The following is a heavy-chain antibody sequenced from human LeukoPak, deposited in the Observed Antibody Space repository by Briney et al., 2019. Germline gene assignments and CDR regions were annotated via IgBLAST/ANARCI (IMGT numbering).Heavy chain of an antibody. CDR2: IGYTGDT. V-gene: IGHV4-31*03. CDR3: ARVEAATTNPRFDF. J-gene: IGHJ4*02. D-gene: IGHD1-1*01. CDR1: GGSISSGAYY. Sequence: PSETLSLTCTGSGGSISSGAYYWSWVRQHPGKGLDWIGYIGYTGDTYYNPSLRSRVTISVDTSKTQFSLRLSSVTAADTAVYYCARVEAATTNPRFDFWGQGTLVTVSS.